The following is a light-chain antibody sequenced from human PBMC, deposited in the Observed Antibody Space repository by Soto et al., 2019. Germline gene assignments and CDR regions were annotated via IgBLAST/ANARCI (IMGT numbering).Light chain of an antibody. CDR1: SSDVGGYDY. Sequence: QSALTQPASVSGSPGQSITISCTGTSSDVGGYDYVSWYQLHPGKAPKLMIFEVSNRPSGVSYRFSGSKSGNTASLTISGLQVEDEADYSCSSYSISTAYLFGTGTKVTVL. CDR3: SSYSISTAYL. V-gene: IGLV2-14*01. J-gene: IGLJ1*01. CDR2: EVS.